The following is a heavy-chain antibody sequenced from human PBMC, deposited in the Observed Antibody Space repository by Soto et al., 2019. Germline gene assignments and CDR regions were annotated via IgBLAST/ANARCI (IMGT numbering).Heavy chain of an antibody. CDR3: ARDGGIGTYYYDSSGSLAFDI. Sequence: PGGSLRLSCAASGFTFSSYGMHWVRQAPGKGLGWVAVISYDGSNKYYADSVKGRFTISRDNSKNTLYLQMNSLRAEDTAVYYCARDGGIGTYYYDSSGSLAFDIWGQGTMVTVSS. CDR2: ISYDGSNK. V-gene: IGHV3-30*03. J-gene: IGHJ3*02. CDR1: GFTFSSYG. D-gene: IGHD3-22*01.